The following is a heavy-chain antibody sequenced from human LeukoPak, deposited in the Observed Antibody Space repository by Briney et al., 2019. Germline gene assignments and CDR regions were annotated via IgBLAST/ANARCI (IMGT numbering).Heavy chain of an antibody. J-gene: IGHJ6*03. V-gene: IGHV4-39*07. CDR2: IYYSGTT. CDR1: GGSIGSSDSF. D-gene: IGHD4-11*01. CDR3: ARGPDYSDYYCSYYMDV. Sequence: KPSETLSLTCTVSGGSIGSSDSFWGWIRQPPGKGLKWIGSIYYSGTTYYNPSLKSRLTISVDTSKNHFSLKLTSVTAADTAVYFCARGPDYSDYYCSYYMDVWGKGTTVTVSS.